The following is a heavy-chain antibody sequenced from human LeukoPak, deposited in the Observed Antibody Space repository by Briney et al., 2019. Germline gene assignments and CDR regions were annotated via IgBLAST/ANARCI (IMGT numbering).Heavy chain of an antibody. Sequence: SETLSLTCAVYGGSFSGYYWSWIRQPPGKGLEWIGEINHIGSTNYNPSLKSRVTISVDTSKNQFSLKLSSVTAADTAVYYCARTGYQLPPYYYYMDVWGKGTTVTVSS. CDR2: INHIGST. CDR1: GGSFSGYY. V-gene: IGHV4-34*01. CDR3: ARTGYQLPPYYYYMDV. J-gene: IGHJ6*03. D-gene: IGHD2-2*01.